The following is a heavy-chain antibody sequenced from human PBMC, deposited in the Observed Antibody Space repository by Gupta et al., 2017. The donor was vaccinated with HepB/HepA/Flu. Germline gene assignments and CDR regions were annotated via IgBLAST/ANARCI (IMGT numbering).Heavy chain of an antibody. D-gene: IGHD2-2*01. Sequence: QVQLVQSGAEVKKPGASVKVSCKASGYTFTGYYMHWVRQAPGQGLEWMGWINPNSGGTNYAQKFQGRVTMTRDTSISTAYMELSRLRSDDTAVYYCARDIVVVPAANDAFDIWGQGTMVTVSS. CDR1: GYTFTGYY. CDR3: ARDIVVVPAANDAFDI. J-gene: IGHJ3*02. V-gene: IGHV1-2*02. CDR2: INPNSGGT.